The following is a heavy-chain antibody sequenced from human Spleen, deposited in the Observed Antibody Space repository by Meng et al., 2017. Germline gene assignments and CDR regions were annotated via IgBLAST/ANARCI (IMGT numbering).Heavy chain of an antibody. D-gene: IGHD1-26*01. J-gene: IGHJ4*02. CDR3: AAVWELLPPGY. CDR2: TSRDGSDT. V-gene: IGHV3-74*01. CDR1: GFTISTYW. Sequence: EVQMVESGGGLVQPGGSLRLSCLASGFTISTYWLHWVRQAPGKGLVWVSRTSRDGSDTVYADSVKGRFTMSRDNAKNTLYLQMNSLRAEDTAVYYCAAVWELLPPGYWGQGTLVTVSS.